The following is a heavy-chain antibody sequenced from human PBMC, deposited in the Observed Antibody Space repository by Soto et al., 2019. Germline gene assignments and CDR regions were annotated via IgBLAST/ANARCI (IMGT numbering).Heavy chain of an antibody. D-gene: IGHD1-1*01. CDR3: ARDPLRGSPDYFDY. Sequence: GGSLRLSCAASGFTFSSYPMHWLRQTPGKGLEWLTVLSFDGKVRHYADSVEGRFTISRDVSKNTLYLQMNSLRGEDTAVYYCARDPLRGSPDYFDYWGQGTPVTVSS. CDR2: LSFDGKVR. J-gene: IGHJ4*02. V-gene: IGHV3-30*04. CDR1: GFTFSSYP.